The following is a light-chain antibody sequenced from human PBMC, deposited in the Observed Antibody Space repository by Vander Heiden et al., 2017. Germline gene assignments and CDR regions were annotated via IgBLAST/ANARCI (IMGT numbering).Light chain of an antibody. CDR1: QSLVDSDGNTY. Sequence: DVVMTQSPLSLPVTLGQPASISCRSSQSLVDSDGNTYLNWFQQRPGQSPRRLIYKVSNRDSGGPDRFSGSGSGTDFTLKISRVEAEDVGVYYCMQGKHWPWTFGQGTKVEIK. J-gene: IGKJ1*01. CDR2: KVS. CDR3: MQGKHWPWT. V-gene: IGKV2-30*01.